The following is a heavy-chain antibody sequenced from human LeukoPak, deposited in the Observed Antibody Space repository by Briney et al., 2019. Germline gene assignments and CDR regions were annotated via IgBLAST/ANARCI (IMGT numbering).Heavy chain of an antibody. CDR1: GFTVSSNY. V-gene: IGHV3-53*05. CDR2: IYSGGST. Sequence: GGSLRLSCAASGFTVSSNYMSWVRQAPGKGLEWVSVIYSGGSTYYADSVKGRFTISRDNSKNTLYLQMNSLRAEDTAVYYCAGEAPAAVNWFDPWGQGTLVTVSS. CDR3: AGEAPAAVNWFDP. J-gene: IGHJ5*02. D-gene: IGHD2-2*01.